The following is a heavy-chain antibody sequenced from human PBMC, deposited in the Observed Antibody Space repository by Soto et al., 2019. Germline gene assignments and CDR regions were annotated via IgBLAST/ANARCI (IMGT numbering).Heavy chain of an antibody. Sequence: HEHLVQSGAEVKRPGASLKVSCKASGYSFTGYYIHWVRQAPGQGLEWMGWINPDSGATNYAQNFQGRVTLTSDTSISTASMDLTRLTSDDTAVYYCARGDYGTGGYPFPYFDYGGQGTLVIVSS. CDR2: INPDSGAT. CDR1: GYSFTGYY. D-gene: IGHD2-8*02. J-gene: IGHJ4*02. V-gene: IGHV1-2*02. CDR3: ARGDYGTGGYPFPYFDY.